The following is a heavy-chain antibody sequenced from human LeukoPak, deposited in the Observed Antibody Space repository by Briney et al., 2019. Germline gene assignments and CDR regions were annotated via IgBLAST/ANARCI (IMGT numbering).Heavy chain of an antibody. D-gene: IGHD6-13*01. V-gene: IGHV4-59*12. CDR2: IDHTGST. J-gene: IGHJ4*02. CDR3: ARSALAAAGRGLVY. CDR1: DDSITIYY. Sequence: PSETLSLTCTVSDDSITIYYWTWIRQPPGKGLEWIGYIDHTGSTNYNPSLNSRVTISRDTSKNHFSLELSSVTAADTAVYYCARSALAAAGRGLVYWGQGTLVTVSS.